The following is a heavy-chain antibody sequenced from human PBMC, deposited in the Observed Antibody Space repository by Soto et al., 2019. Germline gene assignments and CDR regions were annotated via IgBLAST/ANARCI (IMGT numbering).Heavy chain of an antibody. V-gene: IGHV1-18*01. CDR2: ISAYNGNT. CDR1: GFTFTSYA. CDR3: VRDFTGWPPDGVDS. D-gene: IGHD3-16*01. Sequence: QVHLVQSGAEVKKPGASVKVSCKASGFTFTSYAITWVRQAPGQGLEWMGWISAYNGNTNYAQNLQGRVTMTTDTSTSTAYMELGSLTSDDTAVYYCVRDFTGWPPDGVDSWGQGTLVTVSS. J-gene: IGHJ4*02.